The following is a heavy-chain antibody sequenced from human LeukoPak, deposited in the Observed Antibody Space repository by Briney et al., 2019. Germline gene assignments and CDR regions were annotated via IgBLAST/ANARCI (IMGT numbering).Heavy chain of an antibody. Sequence: SETLSLTCTVSGGSISSGDYYWSWIRQPPGKGLEWIGYIYYSGSTYYNPSLKSRVTISVDTSKNQFSLKLSSVTAADTAVYYCARVGAQSLYVWGSYRYLDYWGQGTLATVSS. CDR1: GGSISSGDYY. J-gene: IGHJ4*02. V-gene: IGHV4-30-4*08. CDR3: ARVGAQSLYVWGSYRYLDY. CDR2: IYYSGST. D-gene: IGHD3-16*02.